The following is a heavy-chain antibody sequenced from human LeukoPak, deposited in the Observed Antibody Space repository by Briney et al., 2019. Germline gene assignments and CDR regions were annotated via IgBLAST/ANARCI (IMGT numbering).Heavy chain of an antibody. CDR3: AIKVSGSSGWYRT. CDR2: ISGSGGST. V-gene: IGHV3-23*01. D-gene: IGHD6-19*01. J-gene: IGHJ4*02. Sequence: TGGSLRLSCAASGFTFSSYAMNWVRQAPGKGLEWVSAISGSGGSTYYADSVTGRFTISRDNSKNTLYLQMNSLRSEDTAVYYCAIKVSGSSGWYRTWGQGTLVTVSS. CDR1: GFTFSSYA.